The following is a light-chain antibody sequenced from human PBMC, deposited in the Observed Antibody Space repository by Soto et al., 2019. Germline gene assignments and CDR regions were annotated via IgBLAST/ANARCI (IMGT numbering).Light chain of an antibody. CDR1: SSDVGSYNY. CDR3: GSYISTPTWM. Sequence: QSALTQPASVSGSPGQSITISCTGTSSDVGSYNYVSWYQQHPGKAPKLMIYEVSNRPSGVSNRFSGSKSGNTASLTISGLQAEDEADYYCGSYISTPTWMFGGGTKLTVL. J-gene: IGLJ3*02. V-gene: IGLV2-14*01. CDR2: EVS.